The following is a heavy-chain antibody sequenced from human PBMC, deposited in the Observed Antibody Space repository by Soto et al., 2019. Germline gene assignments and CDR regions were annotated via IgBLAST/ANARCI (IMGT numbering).Heavy chain of an antibody. CDR2: ISDSGGSR. CDR3: GRAVGSGNYAHIDY. D-gene: IGHD3-10*01. CDR1: GFTFSSSA. Sequence: GSLRLSCAASGFTFSSSAVTWVRQAPGKGLEWVSSISDSGGSRYYADSVKGRFTISRDNSKNTLYLQMNSLGAEDTAVYYCGRAVGSGNYAHIDYWGQGTLVTVSS. J-gene: IGHJ4*02. V-gene: IGHV3-23*01.